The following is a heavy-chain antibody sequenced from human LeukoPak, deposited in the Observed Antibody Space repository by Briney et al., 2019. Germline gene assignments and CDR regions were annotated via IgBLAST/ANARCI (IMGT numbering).Heavy chain of an antibody. CDR2: ITVYNGNT. D-gene: IGHD2-2*01. CDR3: ARDSRPMYQLLLAYNWFDP. J-gene: IGHJ5*02. V-gene: IGHV1-18*01. Sequence: ASVKVSCKASGYTFSSFGISWVRQAPGQGLEWMGWITVYNGNTEYAQKFQGRVTMTTDTSTSTAYMDLRSLRSDDTAVYYCARDSRPMYQLLLAYNWFDPWGQGTLVTVSS. CDR1: GYTFSSFG.